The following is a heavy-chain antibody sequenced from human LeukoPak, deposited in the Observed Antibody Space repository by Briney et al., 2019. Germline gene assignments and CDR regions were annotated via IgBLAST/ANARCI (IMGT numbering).Heavy chain of an antibody. D-gene: IGHD3-10*01. V-gene: IGHV3-7*01. CDR3: AWYGVTHGLDV. Sequence: GGSLTLSCAASGLSLSNYWMSWVRQAPGKGLEWVANINQDGSDKYYVDSVMGRFTISKDNAKNSVYLQMNSLRPEDTAIYYCAWYGVTHGLDVWGQGTTVTVSS. CDR1: GLSLSNYW. CDR2: INQDGSDK. J-gene: IGHJ6*02.